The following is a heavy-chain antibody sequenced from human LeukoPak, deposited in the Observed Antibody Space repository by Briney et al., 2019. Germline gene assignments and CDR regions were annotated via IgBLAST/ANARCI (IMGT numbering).Heavy chain of an antibody. CDR3: ARARLGLFDY. J-gene: IGHJ4*02. CDR2: IYSGGST. Sequence: GGSLRLSCAASGFIVSSNYMSWVRQAPRKGLEWVSVIYSGGSTYYADSVKGRFTISRDNSKNTLYLQMNSLRAEDTAVYYCARARLGLFDYWGQGTLVTVSS. V-gene: IGHV3-53*01. D-gene: IGHD3-16*01. CDR1: GFIVSSNY.